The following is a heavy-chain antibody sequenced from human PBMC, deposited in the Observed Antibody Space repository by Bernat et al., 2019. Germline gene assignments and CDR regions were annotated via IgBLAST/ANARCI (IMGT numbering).Heavy chain of an antibody. J-gene: IGHJ1*01. CDR3: ASEENYYDSSGYTLQH. CDR1: GFTFSSYG. Sequence: VQLAESGGGVVRPGGSLRLSCAASGFTFSSYGMHWVRQAPGKGLEWVAVIWYDGSNKYYADSVKGRFTISRDNSKNTLYLQMNSLRAEDTAVYYCASEENYYDSSGYTLQHWGQGTLVTVSS. V-gene: IGHV3-33*01. D-gene: IGHD3-22*01. CDR2: IWYDGSNK.